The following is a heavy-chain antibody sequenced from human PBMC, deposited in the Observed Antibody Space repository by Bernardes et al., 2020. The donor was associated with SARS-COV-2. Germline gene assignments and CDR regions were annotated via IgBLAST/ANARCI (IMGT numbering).Heavy chain of an antibody. J-gene: IGHJ6*02. V-gene: IGHV3-23*01. D-gene: IGHD2-2*01. CDR3: AKRGLGYCSSTSCYASYYYYYGMDV. CDR1: GFTFSSYA. CDR2: ISGSGGST. Sequence: GWSLRLSCAASGFTFSSYAMSWVRQAPGKGLEWVSAISGSGGSTYYADSVKGRFTISRDNSKNTLYLQMNSLRAEDTAVYYCAKRGLGYCSSTSCYASYYYYYGMDVWGQGTTVTVSS.